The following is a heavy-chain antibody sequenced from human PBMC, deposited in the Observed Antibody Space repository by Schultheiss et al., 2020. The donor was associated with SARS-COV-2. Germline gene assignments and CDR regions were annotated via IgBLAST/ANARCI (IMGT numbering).Heavy chain of an antibody. CDR3: ARHRNGFH. V-gene: IGHV4-39*01. CDR2: IYYSGST. J-gene: IGHJ4*02. CDR1: GGSISTYY. Sequence: SETLSLTCTVSGGSISTYYWGWIRQPPGKGLEWIGSIYYSGSTYYNPSLKSRVTISVDTSKNQFSLKLSSVTAADTAVYYCARHRNGFHWGQGTLVTVSS. D-gene: IGHD1-1*01.